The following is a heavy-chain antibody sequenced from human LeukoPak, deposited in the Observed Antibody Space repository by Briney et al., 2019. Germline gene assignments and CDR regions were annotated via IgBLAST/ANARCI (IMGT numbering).Heavy chain of an antibody. CDR2: ISYDGSNK. D-gene: IGHD3-22*01. Sequence: GRSLRLSCAASGFTFSSYGMHWVRQAPGKGLEWVAVISYDGSNKYYADSVKGRFTISRDNSKNTLYLQMNSLRAEDTAVYYCARDHGYYDSSGYHLDIWGQGTMVTVSS. CDR3: ARDHGYYDSSGYHLDI. J-gene: IGHJ3*02. CDR1: GFTFSSYG. V-gene: IGHV3-30*03.